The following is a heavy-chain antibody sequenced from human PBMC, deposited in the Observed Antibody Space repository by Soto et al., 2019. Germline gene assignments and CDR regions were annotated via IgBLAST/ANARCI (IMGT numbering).Heavy chain of an antibody. CDR3: TTDISSHVYYDILTGYSFDY. Sequence: ESLSLSCAASSFTFSNACMSWVRQAPGKGLEWVGRIKSKTDGWTTDYAAPVKGRFTISRDDSENTLYLQMNSLKTEDTAVYYCTTDISSHVYYDILTGYSFDYWGQGTLVTVSS. CDR1: SFTFSNAC. J-gene: IGHJ4*02. V-gene: IGHV3-15*01. D-gene: IGHD3-9*01. CDR2: IKSKTDGWTT.